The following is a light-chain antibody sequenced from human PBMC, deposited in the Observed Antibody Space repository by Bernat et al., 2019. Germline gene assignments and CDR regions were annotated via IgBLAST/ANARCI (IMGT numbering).Light chain of an antibody. Sequence: QSVLTQPPSVSGAPGLRVTISCTGSSSNIGAGYDVQWYQQLPGTAPKVLIYGNTNRPSGVQDRFSGPTSGTSASLAITGLQAGDEADYCCQSYDGSLSEMVFGGGTKLTVL. J-gene: IGLJ2*01. CDR3: QSYDGSLSEMV. CDR2: GNT. V-gene: IGLV1-40*01. CDR1: SSNIGAGYD.